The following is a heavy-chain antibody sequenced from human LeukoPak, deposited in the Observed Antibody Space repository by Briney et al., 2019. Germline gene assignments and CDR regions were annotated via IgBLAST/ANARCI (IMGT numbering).Heavy chain of an antibody. Sequence: GGSLRLFCAASGFNFTTYAMNWVRQAPGKGLEWVAFISYDGSKKYYADSVKGRFTISRDNSKNMLYLQMNSLRAEDTAVYYCAREDQTYYYDSRGLDHWGQGTLVTVSS. J-gene: IGHJ4*02. V-gene: IGHV3-30*04. CDR1: GFNFTTYA. D-gene: IGHD3-22*01. CDR2: ISYDGSKK. CDR3: AREDQTYYYDSRGLDH.